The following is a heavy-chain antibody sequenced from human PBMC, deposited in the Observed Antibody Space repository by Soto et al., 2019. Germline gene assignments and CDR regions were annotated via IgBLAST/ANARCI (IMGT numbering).Heavy chain of an antibody. CDR3: ARTYCSSTSCYMAGY. CDR2: IDPSDSYT. J-gene: IGHJ4*02. Sequence: GESLPISCKGSWYSFTSYWISCVRQMPGKGLEWMGRIDPSDSYTNYSPSFQGHVTISADKSISTAYLQWSSLKAADTAMYYCARTYCSSTSCYMAGYWGKGNMVTVS. D-gene: IGHD2-2*02. V-gene: IGHV5-10-1*01. CDR1: WYSFTSYW.